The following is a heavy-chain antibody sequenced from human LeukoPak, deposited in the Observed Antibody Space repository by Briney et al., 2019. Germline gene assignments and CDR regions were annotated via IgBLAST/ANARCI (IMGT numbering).Heavy chain of an antibody. V-gene: IGHV1-69*04. CDR3: AKEPYITYSPIDY. CDR2: IIPILGIA. D-gene: IGHD2-15*01. Sequence: ASVKVSCKASGGTFSSYAISWVRQAPGQGLEWMGRIIPILGIANCAQKFQGRVTITADKSTSTAYMELSSLRSEDTAVYYCAKEPYITYSPIDYWGQGTLVTVSS. J-gene: IGHJ4*02. CDR1: GGTFSSYA.